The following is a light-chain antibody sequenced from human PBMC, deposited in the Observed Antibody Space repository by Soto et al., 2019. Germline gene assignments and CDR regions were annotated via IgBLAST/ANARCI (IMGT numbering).Light chain of an antibody. J-gene: IGLJ1*01. CDR2: EVS. CDR1: SSDVGAYNY. V-gene: IGLV2-8*01. CDR3: TSYAGTYSFIHV. Sequence: QSALTQPPSASGSPGQSVTISCTGTSSDVGAYNYVSWYQQLPGKAPKLIIYEVSKRPSGVPDRFSGSKSGNTASLTVSGLQAEDEADYYCTSYAGTYSFIHVLGTGTKVTVL.